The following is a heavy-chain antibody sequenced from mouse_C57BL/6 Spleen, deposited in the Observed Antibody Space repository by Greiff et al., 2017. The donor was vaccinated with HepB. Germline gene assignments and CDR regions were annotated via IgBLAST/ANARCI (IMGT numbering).Heavy chain of an antibody. J-gene: IGHJ2*01. CDR1: GYTFTSYW. CDR2: IYPGSGST. D-gene: IGHD1-1*01. V-gene: IGHV1-55*01. CDR3: ARDALGSRHFDY. Sequence: VKLQESGAELVKPGASVKMSCKASGYTFTSYWITWVKQRPGQGLEWIGDIYPGSGSTNYNEKFKSKATLTVDTSSSTAYMQLSSLTSEDSAVYYCARDALGSRHFDYWGQGTTLTVSS.